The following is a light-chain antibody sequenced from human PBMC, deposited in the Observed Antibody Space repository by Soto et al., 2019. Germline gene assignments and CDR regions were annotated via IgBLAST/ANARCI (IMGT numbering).Light chain of an antibody. V-gene: IGLV1-51*01. J-gene: IGLJ2*01. Sequence: QALLTQPPSVSAAPGQKVTISCSGSSSNIGNNYLSWYQQLPRTAPKILIYDNNNRPSGIPDRFSGSKSGTSATLGITGLQTGDEADYYCGTWDSSLSAVFGGGTKLTVL. CDR3: GTWDSSLSAV. CDR2: DNN. CDR1: SSNIGNNY.